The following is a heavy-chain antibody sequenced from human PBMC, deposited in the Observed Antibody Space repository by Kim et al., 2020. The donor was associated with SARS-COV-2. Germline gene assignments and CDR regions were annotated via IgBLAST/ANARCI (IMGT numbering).Heavy chain of an antibody. CDR1: GFIFDNYA. V-gene: IGHV3-23*01. Sequence: GGSLRLSCAASGFIFDNYAMSWVRQAPGKGLEWVSTISGGGGSTYYADSVKGRFTISRDNSKNTLFLQMNSLRAEDTAIYYCAKVKGSGSYLGCSDFWGQGALVTVSS. D-gene: IGHD3-10*01. CDR2: ISGGGGST. J-gene: IGHJ4*02. CDR3: AKVKGSGSYLGCSDF.